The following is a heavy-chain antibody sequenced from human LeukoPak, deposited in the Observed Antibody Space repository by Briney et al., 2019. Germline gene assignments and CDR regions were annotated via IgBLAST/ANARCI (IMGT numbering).Heavy chain of an antibody. J-gene: IGHJ6*02. D-gene: IGHD3-9*01. V-gene: IGHV5-51*01. Sequence: GESLKISCKGSGYSFTNYWIVWVRQMPGKGLEWIGIIYPGDSDTRYSPSFQGQVTISADKSISTAYLQWSSLKASDTAMYYCARHGYYDILTGLLGMYGMDVWGQGTTVTVSS. CDR3: ARHGYYDILTGLLGMYGMDV. CDR2: IYPGDSDT. CDR1: GYSFTNYW.